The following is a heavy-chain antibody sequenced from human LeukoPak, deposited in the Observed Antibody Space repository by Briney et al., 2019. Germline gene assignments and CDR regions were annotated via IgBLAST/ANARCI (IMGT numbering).Heavy chain of an antibody. CDR3: ARTPNRAYNWFDP. CDR2: ISAYNGNT. V-gene: IGHV1-18*01. J-gene: IGHJ5*02. Sequence: ASVKVSCKASGYTFTSDGISWVRQAPGQGLEWMGWISAYNGNTNYAQKLPGRVTMTTDTSTSTAYMELRSLRSDDTAVYYCARTPNRAYNWFDPWGQGTLVTVSS. CDR1: GYTFTSDG. D-gene: IGHD1-14*01.